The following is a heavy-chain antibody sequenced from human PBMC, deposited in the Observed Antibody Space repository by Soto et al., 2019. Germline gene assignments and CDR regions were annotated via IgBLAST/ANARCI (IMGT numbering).Heavy chain of an antibody. CDR2: ITPIYPTT. CDR3: ARIPRYSFPTSDDLDY. D-gene: IGHD5-18*01. Sequence: SVKISCKASGGTFYTYTLSWVRQAPGQGLEWMGSITPIYPTTNYAERFQGRLTITADGSTHTAYMDLTSLTSEDTAVYYCARIPRYSFPTSDDLDYWGQGSLVTVSS. V-gene: IGHV1-69*13. J-gene: IGHJ4*02. CDR1: GGTFYTYT.